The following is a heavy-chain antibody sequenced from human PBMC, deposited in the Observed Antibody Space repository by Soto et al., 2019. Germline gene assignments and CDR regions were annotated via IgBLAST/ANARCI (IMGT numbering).Heavy chain of an antibody. CDR1: GFTFDDYA. V-gene: IGHV3-9*01. D-gene: IGHD6-19*01. J-gene: IGHJ4*02. CDR2: ISWNSGSI. Sequence: EVQLVESGGGLVQPGRSLRLSCAASGFTFDDYAMHWVRQAPGKGLEWVSGISWNSGSIGYVDSVKGRFTISRDNAKNSLYLQMNSLRAEDTALYYCAKDITRHSSGWYVPDYWGQGTLVTVSS. CDR3: AKDITRHSSGWYVPDY.